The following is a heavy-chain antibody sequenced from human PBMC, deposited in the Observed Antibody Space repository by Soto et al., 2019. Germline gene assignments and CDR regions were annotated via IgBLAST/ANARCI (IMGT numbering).Heavy chain of an antibody. CDR1: GFTFSSYW. D-gene: IGHD4-17*01. Sequence: GGSLRLSCAASGFTFSSYWMHWVRQAPGKGLVWVSRINSDGSSTSYADSVKGRFTISRDNAKNTLYLQMNSLRAEDTAVYYCARGGRDYGDPSQALYYYYGMDVWGQGTTVTVSS. J-gene: IGHJ6*02. CDR3: ARGGRDYGDPSQALYYYYGMDV. V-gene: IGHV3-74*01. CDR2: INSDGSST.